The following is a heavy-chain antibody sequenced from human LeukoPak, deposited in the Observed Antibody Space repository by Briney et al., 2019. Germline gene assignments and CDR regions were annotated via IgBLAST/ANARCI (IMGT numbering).Heavy chain of an antibody. CDR1: GFTFSSFG. V-gene: IGHV3-30*03. CDR2: ISHNGSNK. D-gene: IGHD5-24*01. Sequence: GRSLRLSCAASGFTFSSFGMQWVRQAPGKGLGWVAFISHNGSNKYYADSVKVRFTISRDNAKKSLYLQMNSLRAEDTAVYYCARVSANGYNHDAFDIWGQGTMVTVSS. J-gene: IGHJ3*02. CDR3: ARVSANGYNHDAFDI.